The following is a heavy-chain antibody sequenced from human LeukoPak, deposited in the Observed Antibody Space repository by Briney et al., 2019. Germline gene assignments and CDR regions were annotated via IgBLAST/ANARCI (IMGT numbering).Heavy chain of an antibody. J-gene: IGHJ4*02. CDR2: IRYDGSNK. D-gene: IGHD5-12*01. CDR3: AKGLVAYYFDY. Sequence: GGSLRLSCAASGFTFSSYGMHWVRQAPGKVLEWVAFIRYDGSNKYYADSVKGRFTISRDNSKNTLYLQMNSLRAEDTAVYYCAKGLVAYYFDYWGQGTLVTVSS. CDR1: GFTFSSYG. V-gene: IGHV3-30*02.